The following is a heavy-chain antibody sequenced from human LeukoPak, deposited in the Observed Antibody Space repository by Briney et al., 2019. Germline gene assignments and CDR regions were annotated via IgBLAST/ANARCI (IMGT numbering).Heavy chain of an antibody. D-gene: IGHD2-2*01. J-gene: IGHJ4*02. CDR2: ISAYNGNT. CDR1: GYTFTSYG. Sequence: ASVKVSCKASGYTFTSYGISWVRQAPGQGLEWMGWISAYNGNTNYAQKLQGRVTMTTDTSTSTAYMELRSLRSDDTAVYYCARERGVRLGYCCSTSCGKGGRPFDYWGQGTLVTVSS. V-gene: IGHV1-18*01. CDR3: ARERGVRLGYCCSTSCGKGGRPFDY.